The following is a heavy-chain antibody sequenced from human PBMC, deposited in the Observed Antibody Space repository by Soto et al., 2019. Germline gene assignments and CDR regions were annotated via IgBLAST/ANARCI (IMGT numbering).Heavy chain of an antibody. D-gene: IGHD2-21*02. CDR2: ISGSGGAT. Sequence: PGVSLRLSCSTSGFTFKDCAISWVRQAPGKGLGWVSGISGSGGATYYTDSVEGRFTISXXXXXXTXSXQXXXLRVXDTAVYYCARTRTAFYRYYFDSWGQGALVTVSS. J-gene: IGHJ4*02. CDR1: GFTFKDCA. V-gene: IGHV3-23*01. CDR3: ARTRTAFYRYYFDS.